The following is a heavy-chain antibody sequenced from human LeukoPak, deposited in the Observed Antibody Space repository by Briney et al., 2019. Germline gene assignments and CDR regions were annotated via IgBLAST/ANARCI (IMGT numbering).Heavy chain of an antibody. CDR1: GASISSSSYY. CDR3: TSPYFDY. V-gene: IGHV4-39*01. CDR2: IYYSGST. J-gene: IGHJ4*02. Sequence: SETPSLTCTVSGASISSSSYYWGWIRQPPGKGLKWIGRIYYSGSTYYNPSLKSRVTISMDPSKNQFSLNLRSVTAADTAVYYCTSPYFDYWGQGTLVTLSS.